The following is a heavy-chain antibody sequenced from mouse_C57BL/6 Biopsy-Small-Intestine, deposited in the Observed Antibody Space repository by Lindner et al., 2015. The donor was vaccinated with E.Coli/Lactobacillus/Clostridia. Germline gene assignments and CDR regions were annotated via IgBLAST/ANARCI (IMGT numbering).Heavy chain of an antibody. CDR3: ARGRSLLFDN. CDR1: GDTFKSYA. CDR2: IIPMDETT. D-gene: IGHD6-2*01. V-gene: IGHV1-85*01. J-gene: IGHJ4*01. Sequence: SVKVSCKASGDTFKSYAISWVRQAPGHGLEWMGGIIPMDETTNYAQNFQGRVTITADRSTTTVYMELNSLTSDDTAIYYCARGRSLLFDNWGQGTLVTVSS.